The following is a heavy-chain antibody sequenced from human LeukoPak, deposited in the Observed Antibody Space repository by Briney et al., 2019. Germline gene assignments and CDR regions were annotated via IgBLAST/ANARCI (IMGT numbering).Heavy chain of an antibody. V-gene: IGHV4-59*01. J-gene: IGHJ5*02. CDR2: IYKSESS. CDR1: GGSISSYY. CDR3: AREQGPYCSSTSCQNWFDP. Sequence: NPSETLSLTCTVSGGSISSYYWSWIRQPPGKGLEWIGYIYKSESSNYNPSLKSRVTISVDTSKNQISLKLSSVTAADTAVYYCAREQGPYCSSTSCQNWFDPWGQGTLVTVSS. D-gene: IGHD2-2*01.